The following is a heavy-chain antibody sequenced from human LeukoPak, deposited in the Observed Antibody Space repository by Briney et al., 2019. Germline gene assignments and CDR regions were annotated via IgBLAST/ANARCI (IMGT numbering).Heavy chain of an antibody. Sequence: SQTLSLTCAVSGGSISSGGYSWSWIRQPPGKGLEWIGYIHHSGTTFYNPSRKSRVTISVDTSTNQFSLKLSSVTAADTAVYFCARGTIRYYGSGSLGYWGQGTLVTVSS. D-gene: IGHD3-10*01. CDR3: ARGTIRYYGSGSLGY. J-gene: IGHJ4*02. CDR2: IHHSGTT. V-gene: IGHV4-30-2*05. CDR1: GGSISSGGYS.